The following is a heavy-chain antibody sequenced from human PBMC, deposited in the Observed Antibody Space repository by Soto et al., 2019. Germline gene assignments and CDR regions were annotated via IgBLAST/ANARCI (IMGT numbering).Heavy chain of an antibody. CDR1: GFTFSSYW. J-gene: IGHJ4*02. CDR3: ARGRYYDFWSGSLGYFDY. CDR2: IKQDGSDK. D-gene: IGHD3-3*01. V-gene: IGHV3-7*01. Sequence: GGSLRLSCAASGFTFSSYWMSWVRQAPGKGLEWVANIKQDGSDKYYVDSVKGRFTISRDNAKNSLYLQMNGLRAEDTAVYYCARGRYYDFWSGSLGYFDYWGQGTLVTVSS.